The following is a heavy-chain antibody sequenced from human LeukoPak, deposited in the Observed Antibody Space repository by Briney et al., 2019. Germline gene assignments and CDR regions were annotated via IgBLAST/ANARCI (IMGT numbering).Heavy chain of an antibody. CDR1: GGSINNDGYY. D-gene: IGHD5-24*01. CDR3: ARNRDGYNSFDY. V-gene: IGHV4-31*03. Sequence: SETLSLTCTVSGGSINNDGYYWSWILQHPGKGLEWIGYTYYSGSSYYNPSLRSRVTISVDTSKNHFSLKLSSVTAADTAVYYCARNRDGYNSFDYWGQGTLVTVPS. J-gene: IGHJ4*02. CDR2: TYYSGSS.